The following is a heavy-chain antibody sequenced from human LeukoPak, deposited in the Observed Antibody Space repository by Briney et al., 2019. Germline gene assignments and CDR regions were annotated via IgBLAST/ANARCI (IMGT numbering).Heavy chain of an antibody. CDR2: INHSGST. J-gene: IGHJ5*02. Sequence: SETLSLTCAVYGGSFSGYYWSWIRQPPGKGLEWIGEINHSGSTNYNPSLKSRVTISVDTSKNQFSLKLSSVTAADTAVYYCARERHYYGSGSYFLFDPWGQGTLVTVSS. CDR1: GGSFSGYY. D-gene: IGHD3-10*01. CDR3: ARERHYYGSGSYFLFDP. V-gene: IGHV4-34*01.